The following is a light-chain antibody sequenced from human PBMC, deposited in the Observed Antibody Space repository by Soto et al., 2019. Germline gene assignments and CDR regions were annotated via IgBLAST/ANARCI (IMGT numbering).Light chain of an antibody. CDR1: QSVRYNY. CDR3: QQYDRSPPIT. CDR2: GAS. J-gene: IGKJ3*01. V-gene: IGKV3-20*01. Sequence: EIVLTQSPGTLSLSPGERATLSCRASQSVRYNYLAWYQQKPGQAPRLLIYGASNRATGIPDRFSGSGSGTDFTLTISRLETEDFAVYYCQQYDRSPPITFGPGTKVDI.